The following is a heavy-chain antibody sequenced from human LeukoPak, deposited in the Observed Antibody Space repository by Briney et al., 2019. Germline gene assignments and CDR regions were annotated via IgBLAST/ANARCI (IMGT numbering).Heavy chain of an antibody. CDR1: GFTFSSYA. CDR2: ISGSGGST. D-gene: IGHD6-13*01. J-gene: IGHJ4*02. Sequence: GGSLRLSCAASGFTFSSYAMSWVRQAPGKGLEWVSGISGSGGSTYYADSVKGRVTISRDNSKNTLYLQMNSLRAEDTAVYYCAKVETAAAATLRGFDYWGQGTLVTVSS. V-gene: IGHV3-23*01. CDR3: AKVETAAAATLRGFDY.